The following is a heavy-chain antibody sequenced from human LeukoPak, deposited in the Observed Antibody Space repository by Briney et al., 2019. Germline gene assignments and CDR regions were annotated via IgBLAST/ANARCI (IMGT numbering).Heavy chain of an antibody. CDR1: GFTFGNYW. CDR2: IRSDGGAT. CDR3: AKSDWFDP. J-gene: IGHJ5*02. Sequence: PGESLRLSCATSGFTFGNYWMSWLRQAPGKGLVWVSRIRSDGGATTYAESVKGRFTISRDNASNTLYLQMNSLRVDDTAVYYCAKSDWFDPCGRGILVTVSS. V-gene: IGHV3-74*01.